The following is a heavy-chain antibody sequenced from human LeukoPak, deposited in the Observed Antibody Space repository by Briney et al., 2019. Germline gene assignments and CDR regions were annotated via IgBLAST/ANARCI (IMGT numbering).Heavy chain of an antibody. D-gene: IGHD3-22*01. CDR1: GFTFSSYS. CDR2: ISSSSSYI. Sequence: PGGSLILSCAASGFTFSSYSMNWVRPAPGKGLEWVSSISSSSSYIYYADSVKGRFAISRDNAKNSLYLQMNSLRAEDTAVYYCASGSSYYYDSSGYPPWPYWGQGTLVTVSS. CDR3: ASGSSYYYDSSGYPPWPY. V-gene: IGHV3-21*01. J-gene: IGHJ4*02.